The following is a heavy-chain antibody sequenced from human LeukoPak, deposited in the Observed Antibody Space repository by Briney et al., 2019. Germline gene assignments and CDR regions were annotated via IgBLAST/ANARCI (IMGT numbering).Heavy chain of an antibody. V-gene: IGHV1-24*01. Sequence: ASVKVSCKVSGYTLTELSTHWVRQAPGKGLEWMGGFDPEDGETIYAQKFQGRVTMTEDTSTDTAYMELSSLRSEDTAVYYCATETYYYGSGSYYRHFDYWGQGTLVTVSS. CDR1: GYTLTELS. J-gene: IGHJ4*02. CDR2: FDPEDGET. D-gene: IGHD3-10*01. CDR3: ATETYYYGSGSYYRHFDY.